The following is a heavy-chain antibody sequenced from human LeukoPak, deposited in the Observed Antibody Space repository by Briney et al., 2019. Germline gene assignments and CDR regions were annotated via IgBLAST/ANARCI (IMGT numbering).Heavy chain of an antibody. CDR1: GFTFSSCW. J-gene: IGHJ4*02. CDR3: ARDGIQLFDY. CDR2: IKEGGSEK. V-gene: IGHV3-7*04. D-gene: IGHD5-18*01. Sequence: GGSLRLSCAASGFTFSSCWMSWVRQAPGKGLEWVANIKEGGSEKYYVDSVKGRFTISGDNVKNSLYLQMNSLRAEDTAVYYCARDGIQLFDYWGQGTLVTVPS.